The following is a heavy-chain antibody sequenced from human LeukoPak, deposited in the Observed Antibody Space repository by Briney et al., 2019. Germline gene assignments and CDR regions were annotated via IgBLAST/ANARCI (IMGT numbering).Heavy chain of an antibody. CDR1: GFTFSDYA. Sequence: GGSLRLSCAASGFTFSDYAMSWVRQAPGKGLEWVSTDSGSDISTYYADSVKGRFTISRDNSKNTLYLQMNCLRAEDTAIYYCARDPYSRSWSYGMDVWGQGTTVTVSS. V-gene: IGHV3-23*01. CDR3: ARDPYSRSWSYGMDV. CDR2: DSGSDIST. D-gene: IGHD6-13*01. J-gene: IGHJ6*02.